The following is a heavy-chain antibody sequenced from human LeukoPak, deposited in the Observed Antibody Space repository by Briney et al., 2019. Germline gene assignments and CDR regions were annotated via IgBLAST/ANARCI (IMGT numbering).Heavy chain of an antibody. CDR1: GYSFTSYW. D-gene: IGHD4-17*01. V-gene: IGHV5-51*01. Sequence: GESLKISCKGSGYSFTSYWIGWVRQMPGKGLEWMGIIYPGDSETRISPSFQGQVTISADKSISTAYLQWSSLKASDTAMYCCATLYGDYVYDYWGQGTLVTVSS. CDR3: ATLYGDYVYDY. CDR2: IYPGDSET. J-gene: IGHJ4*02.